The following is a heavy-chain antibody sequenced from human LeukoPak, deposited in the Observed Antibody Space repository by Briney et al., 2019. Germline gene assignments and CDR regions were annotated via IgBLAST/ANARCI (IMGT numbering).Heavy chain of an antibody. CDR2: FDPEDGET. V-gene: IGHV1-24*01. D-gene: IGHD3-9*01. Sequence: ASVKVSCKASGYTFTSYYMHWVRQAPGKGLEWMGGFDPEDGETIYAQKFQGRVTMTEDTSTDTAYMELSSLRSEDTAVYYCATRSYDILTGYQNFDYWGQGTLVTVSS. J-gene: IGHJ4*02. CDR1: GYTFTSYY. CDR3: ATRSYDILTGYQNFDY.